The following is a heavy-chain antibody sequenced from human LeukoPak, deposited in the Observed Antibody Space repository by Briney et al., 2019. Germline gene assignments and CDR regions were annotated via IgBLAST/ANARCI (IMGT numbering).Heavy chain of an antibody. CDR3: ATGHSYGYEF. Sequence: PGGSLRLSCAASGLTFSNFWMHWLRQAPGKGLVWVSLIKNDGRTTIYADSVKGRFTISRDNGKNTVYLQMNSLRTEDTAVYYCATGHSYGYEFWGQGTLVTVSS. J-gene: IGHJ4*02. CDR2: IKNDGRTT. V-gene: IGHV3-74*01. CDR1: GLTFSNFW. D-gene: IGHD5-18*01.